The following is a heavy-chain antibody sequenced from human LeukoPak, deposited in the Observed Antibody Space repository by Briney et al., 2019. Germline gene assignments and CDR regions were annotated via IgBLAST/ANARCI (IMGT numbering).Heavy chain of an antibody. J-gene: IGHJ4*02. CDR2: IYPGDSDT. CDR3: ARLGNYGDYLPRDY. Sequence: KLGESLKISCKGSGYTFTSYWIGWVRQLPGKGLEWMGIIYPGDSDTRYNPSFQGQVTISADKSISAGYLQWSSLKSSDTAMYYCARLGNYGDYLPRDYWGQGTLVTVSS. D-gene: IGHD4-17*01. V-gene: IGHV5-51*01. CDR1: GYTFTSYW.